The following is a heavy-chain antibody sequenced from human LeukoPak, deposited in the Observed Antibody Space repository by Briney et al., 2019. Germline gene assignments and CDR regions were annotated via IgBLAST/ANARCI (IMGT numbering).Heavy chain of an antibody. Sequence: ASVKVSCKASGYTFTGYYMHWVRQAPGQGLEWMGWINPNSGGTNYAQKLQGRVTMTRDTSISTAYMELSRLRSDDTAVYYCARGQRREPDTAMAYWGQGTLVTVSS. CDR2: INPNSGGT. V-gene: IGHV1-2*02. CDR3: ARGQRREPDTAMAY. J-gene: IGHJ4*02. D-gene: IGHD5-18*01. CDR1: GYTFTGYY.